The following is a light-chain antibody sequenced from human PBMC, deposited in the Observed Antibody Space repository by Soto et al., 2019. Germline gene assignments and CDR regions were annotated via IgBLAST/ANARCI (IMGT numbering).Light chain of an antibody. CDR2: EVS. CDR1: SSDVGGYNY. CDR3: SSYRTGGPFV. Sequence: QSLRAQPTSVSGSPGHSIAISCTGTSSDVGGYNYVSWYQQLPGKAPKLLISEVSNRPSGVSHRFSGSKSGNTASLTISGLQAEEEAHYYCSSYRTGGPFVFGTGTKVTVL. J-gene: IGLJ1*01. V-gene: IGLV2-14*01.